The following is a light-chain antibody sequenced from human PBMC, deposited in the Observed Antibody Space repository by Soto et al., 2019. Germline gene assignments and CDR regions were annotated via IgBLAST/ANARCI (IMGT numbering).Light chain of an antibody. Sequence: SALTQPASVSGSPGQSIAIACTGTRSDVGAYDYVSWYQQHPGKAPKVMIYDVTNRPSGVSNRFSGSKSGNTASLTISGLQAEDEADYYCSSYTSSSTYVFGTGTKVTVL. CDR2: DVT. CDR3: SSYTSSSTYV. V-gene: IGLV2-14*01. CDR1: RSDVGAYDY. J-gene: IGLJ1*01.